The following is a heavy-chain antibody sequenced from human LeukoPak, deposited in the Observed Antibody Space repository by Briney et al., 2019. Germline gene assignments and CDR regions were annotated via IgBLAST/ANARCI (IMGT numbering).Heavy chain of an antibody. CDR2: LWFDGSNR. CDR3: ARALTTLTYEGY. Sequence: PGGSLRLSCAASGFPFNTYDMHWVRQAPGKGLEWVSVLWFDGSNRYYAGSVKGRFTISRDNSKLYLQLNSLRVEDTAVYYCARALTTLTYEGYWGQGTLVTVSS. V-gene: IGHV3-33*01. D-gene: IGHD1-1*01. CDR1: GFPFNTYD. J-gene: IGHJ4*02.